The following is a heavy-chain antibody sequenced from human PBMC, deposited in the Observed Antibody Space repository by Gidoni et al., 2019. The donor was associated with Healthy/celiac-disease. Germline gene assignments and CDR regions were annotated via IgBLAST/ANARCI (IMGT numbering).Heavy chain of an antibody. CDR3: ARDGGYDSSGYYFRGWFDP. D-gene: IGHD3-22*01. CDR2: IIPIFGTA. Sequence: QVQLVQSGAEVKKPGSSVKVSCKASGGTFSSYAISWVRQAPGQGLEWMGGIIPIFGTANYAQKFQGRVTITADESTSTAYMELSSLRSEDTAVYYCARDGGYDSSGYYFRGWFDPWGQGTLVTVSS. V-gene: IGHV1-69*01. J-gene: IGHJ5*02. CDR1: GGTFSSYA.